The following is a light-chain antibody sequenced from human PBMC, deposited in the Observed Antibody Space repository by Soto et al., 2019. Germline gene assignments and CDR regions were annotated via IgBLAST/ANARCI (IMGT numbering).Light chain of an antibody. CDR1: SSDVGGYNY. V-gene: IGLV2-14*01. CDR3: SSYTSSRGV. Sequence: QSALTQPASVSGSPAQSITISCTGTSSDVGGYNYVSWYQQHPGKAPKLMIYDVSNRPSGVSNRFSGSKSGNTASLTISGLQAEDEADYYCSSYTSSRGVFGGGTQLTVL. CDR2: DVS. J-gene: IGLJ7*01.